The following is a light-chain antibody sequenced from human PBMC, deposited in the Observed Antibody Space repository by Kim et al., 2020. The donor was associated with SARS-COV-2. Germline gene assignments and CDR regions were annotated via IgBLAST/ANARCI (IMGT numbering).Light chain of an antibody. J-gene: IGKJ1*01. CDR1: QDINNY. V-gene: IGKV1-12*01. CDR2: SAS. Sequence: DIQMTQSPSSVSASIGDRVTITCRASQDINNYLAWYQQKPGKAPKLLIYSASTLESGVPSRFSGSGSGTDFTLTINGLRPEDSATYSCQHAMIFPVAFGQGTKVDIK. CDR3: QHAMIFPVA.